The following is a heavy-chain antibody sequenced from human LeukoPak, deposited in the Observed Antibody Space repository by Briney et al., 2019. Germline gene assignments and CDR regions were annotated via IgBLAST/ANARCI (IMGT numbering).Heavy chain of an antibody. CDR1: GFTFSSYS. J-gene: IGHJ5*02. CDR3: ARDYYGSGSAKFDP. CDR2: ISSSSSYI. D-gene: IGHD3-10*01. Sequence: GGSLRLSCAASGFTFSSYSMNWVRQAPGKGLEWASSISSSSSYIYYADSVKGRFTISRDNAKNSLYLQMNSLRAEDTAVYYCARDYYGSGSAKFDPWGQGTLVTVSS. V-gene: IGHV3-21*01.